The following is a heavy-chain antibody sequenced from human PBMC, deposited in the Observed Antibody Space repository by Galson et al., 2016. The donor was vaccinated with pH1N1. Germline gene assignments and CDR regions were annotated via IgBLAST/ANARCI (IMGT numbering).Heavy chain of an antibody. CDR1: GFTFGDYS. CDR3: SGSNWPLDY. D-gene: IGHD1-1*01. Sequence: SLRLSCAASGFTFGDYSLNWVRQAPGKGLEWVGFISSNSYGGTTGYAAPVKDRFTISRDDSKIIAYLQMNSLKTEDTAVYYCSGSNWPLDYWGQGTLVTVSS. J-gene: IGHJ4*02. CDR2: ISSNSYGGTT. V-gene: IGHV3-49*04.